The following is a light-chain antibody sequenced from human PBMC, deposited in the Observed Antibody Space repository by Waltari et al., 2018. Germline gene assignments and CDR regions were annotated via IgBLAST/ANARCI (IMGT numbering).Light chain of an antibody. V-gene: IGLV1-40*01. CDR2: GKS. CDR3: QSYDTSLLYV. J-gene: IGLJ1*01. CDR1: SSNIGAGYG. Sequence: QSVLTQPPSVSGAPGQRVTISCTGSSSNIGAGYGVHWYQQLPGTAPKLLLNGKSNRPLGVSGRFSASKSGTAASLAITGLQAEDEADYYCQSYDTSLLYVFGTGTKVTVL.